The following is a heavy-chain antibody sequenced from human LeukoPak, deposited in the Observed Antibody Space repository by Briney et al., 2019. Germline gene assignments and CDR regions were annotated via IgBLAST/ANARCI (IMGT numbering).Heavy chain of an antibody. Sequence: SETLSLTCTVSGGSISSYYWSWIRQPPGKGLEWIGYIYYSGSTNYNPSLKSRVTISVDTSKNQLSLKLSSATAADTAVYYCARLSWDAFDIWGQGTMVTVSS. V-gene: IGHV4-59*08. CDR3: ARLSWDAFDI. J-gene: IGHJ3*02. CDR1: GGSISSYY. CDR2: IYYSGST.